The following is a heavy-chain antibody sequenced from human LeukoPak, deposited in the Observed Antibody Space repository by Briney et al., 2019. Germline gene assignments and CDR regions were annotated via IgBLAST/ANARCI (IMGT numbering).Heavy chain of an antibody. Sequence: PSETLSLTCTVSGGSISSSSYYWGWIRQPPGKGLEWIGSIYYSGSTYYNPSLKSRVTISVDTSKNRFSLKLSSVTAADTAVYYCARPAYCGGDCYSFSGDYWGQGTLVTVSS. CDR2: IYYSGST. CDR3: ARPAYCGGDCYSFSGDY. V-gene: IGHV4-39*01. D-gene: IGHD2-21*02. CDR1: GGSISSSSYY. J-gene: IGHJ4*02.